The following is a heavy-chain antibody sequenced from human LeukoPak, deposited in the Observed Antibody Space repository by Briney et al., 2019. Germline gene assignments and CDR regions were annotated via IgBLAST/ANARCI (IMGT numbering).Heavy chain of an antibody. CDR1: GFTFSSYA. CDR3: AKSGIQPTYY. D-gene: IGHD5-18*01. V-gene: IGHV3-23*01. Sequence: PGGSLRLSCAASGFTFSSYAMSWVRQAPGKGLEWVSAISGSGGSTYYADSVKGRFTISRENPKNPLDLKMNSLRAEDTVVYYCAKSGIQPTYYWGQGTLVTVSS. J-gene: IGHJ4*02. CDR2: ISGSGGST.